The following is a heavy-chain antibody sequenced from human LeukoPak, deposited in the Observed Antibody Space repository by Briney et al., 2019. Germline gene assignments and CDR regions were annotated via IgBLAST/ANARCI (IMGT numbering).Heavy chain of an antibody. CDR1: GFTFSSYW. Sequence: GGSLRLSCAASGFTFSSYWMSWVRQAPGKGLEWVANIEQDGSEKYYVDSVKGRFTISRDNAKNSLYLQMNSLRAEDTAVYYCARENVVVPAAIHLYYYGMDVWGQGTTVTVSS. CDR3: ARENVVVPAAIHLYYYGMDV. J-gene: IGHJ6*02. D-gene: IGHD2-2*02. CDR2: IEQDGSEK. V-gene: IGHV3-7*01.